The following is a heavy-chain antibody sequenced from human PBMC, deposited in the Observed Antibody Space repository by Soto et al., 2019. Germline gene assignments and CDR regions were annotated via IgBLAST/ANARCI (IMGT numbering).Heavy chain of an antibody. CDR3: ARDRYCSGGSCYSRFGYYYYGMDV. V-gene: IGHV3-30*19. J-gene: IGHJ6*02. Sequence: GGSLRLSCAASGFTFSSYGMHWVRQAPGKGLEWVAVIWYDGSNKYYADSVKGRFTISRDNSKNTLYLQMNSLRAEDTAVYYCARDRYCSGGSCYSRFGYYYYGMDVWGQGTTVTVSS. D-gene: IGHD2-15*01. CDR2: IWYDGSNK. CDR1: GFTFSSYG.